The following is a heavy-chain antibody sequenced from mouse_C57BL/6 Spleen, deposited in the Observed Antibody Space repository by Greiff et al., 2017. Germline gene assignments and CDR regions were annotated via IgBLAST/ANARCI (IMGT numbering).Heavy chain of an antibody. V-gene: IGHV1-80*01. J-gene: IGHJ4*01. Sequence: QVQLKESGAELVKPGASVKISCKASGYAFSSYWMHWVKQRPGKGLEWIGQIYPGDGDTNYNGKFKGKATLTADKSASTAYMQLSSLTSEDSAVYFWARDYYGSSLYAMDYRGQGTSVTVSS. CDR2: IYPGDGDT. CDR3: ARDYYGSSLYAMDY. CDR1: GYAFSSYW. D-gene: IGHD1-1*01.